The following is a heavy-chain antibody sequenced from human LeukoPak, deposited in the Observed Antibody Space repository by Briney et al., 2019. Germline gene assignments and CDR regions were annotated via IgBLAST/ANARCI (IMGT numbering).Heavy chain of an antibody. D-gene: IGHD3-10*01. CDR1: GFTFIDYY. Sequence: SPGGSLRLSCAASGFTFIDYYMSWIRQAPGKGLEWVSYISSSGSTIYYADSVKGRFTISRDNAKNSLYLQMNSLRAEDTAVYFFFQAEDGIRVTFDYWGQGTLVTVSS. CDR3: FQAEDGIRVTFDY. J-gene: IGHJ4*02. CDR2: ISSSGSTI. V-gene: IGHV3-11*01.